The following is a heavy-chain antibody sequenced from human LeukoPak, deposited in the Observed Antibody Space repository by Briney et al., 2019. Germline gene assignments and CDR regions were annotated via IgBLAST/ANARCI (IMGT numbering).Heavy chain of an antibody. CDR2: IIPIFGTA. D-gene: IGHD1-14*01. CDR3: ARDSLNPGRGNWFDP. J-gene: IGHJ5*02. CDR1: GGTFSNYT. Sequence: SVKVSCKASGGTFSNYTISWVRQAPGQGLEWMGGIIPIFGTANYAQKFQGRVTITADKSTSTAYMELSSLRSDDTAVYYCARDSLNPGRGNWFDPWGQGTLVTVSS. V-gene: IGHV1-69*06.